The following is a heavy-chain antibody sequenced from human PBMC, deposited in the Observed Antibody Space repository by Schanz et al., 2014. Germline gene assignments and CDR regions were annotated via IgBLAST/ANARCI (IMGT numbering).Heavy chain of an antibody. CDR3: ASRSVYAPT. D-gene: IGHD2-8*01. CDR2: ISGSGVTI. Sequence: VQLVESGGDLVKPGGSLRLSCAASGFSFSTYGMTWVRQAPGKGLEWVSVISGSGVTIYYADSVKGRFTISRDNSKNTLYLQMNSLRAEDTAVYYCASRSVYAPTWGQGILVTVSS. J-gene: IGHJ5*02. CDR1: GFSFSTYG. V-gene: IGHV3-23*04.